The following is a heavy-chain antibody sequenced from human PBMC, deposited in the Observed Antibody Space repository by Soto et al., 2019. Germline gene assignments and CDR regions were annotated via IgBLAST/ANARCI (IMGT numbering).Heavy chain of an antibody. CDR3: ARVGLNWAFDI. V-gene: IGHV3-13*04. D-gene: IGHD3-16*01. J-gene: IGHJ3*02. CDR2: IGTAGDT. CDR1: GFTFSSYD. Sequence: PGGSLRLSCAASGFTFSSYDMHWVRQATGKGLEWVSAIGTAGDTYYPGSVKGRFTISRENAKNSLYLQMNSLRAGDTAVYYCARVGLNWAFDIWGQGTMVTVSS.